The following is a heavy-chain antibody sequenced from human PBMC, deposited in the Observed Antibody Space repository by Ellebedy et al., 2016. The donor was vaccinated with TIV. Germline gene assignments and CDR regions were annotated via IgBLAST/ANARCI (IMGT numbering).Heavy chain of an antibody. Sequence: SETLSLXCTVSGGSISSHYWNWIRQPPGKGLEWIGYIYYSGSTNYNPSLKSRVTISVDTSKNQFSLKLSSVTAADTAVYYCARDLPVVAGYYYYGMDVWGQGTTVTVSS. J-gene: IGHJ6*02. D-gene: IGHD6-19*01. CDR3: ARDLPVVAGYYYYGMDV. CDR2: IYYSGST. CDR1: GGSISSHY. V-gene: IGHV4-59*11.